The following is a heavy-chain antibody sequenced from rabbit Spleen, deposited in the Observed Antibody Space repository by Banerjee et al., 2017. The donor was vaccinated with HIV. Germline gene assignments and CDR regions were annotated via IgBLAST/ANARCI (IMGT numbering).Heavy chain of an antibody. CDR2: INTYTDKG. D-gene: IGHD1-1*01. CDR1: GFSFSAGYY. J-gene: IGHJ4*01. Sequence: QSLEESGGDLVKPGASLTLTCTASGFSFSAGYYMCWVRQAPGKGLEWIACINTYTDKGVYATWAKGRFTISRTSSTTVTLQMTSLTAADTATYFCARDLTSVIGWNFNLWGPGTLVTVS. V-gene: IGHV1S40*01. CDR3: ARDLTSVIGWNFNL.